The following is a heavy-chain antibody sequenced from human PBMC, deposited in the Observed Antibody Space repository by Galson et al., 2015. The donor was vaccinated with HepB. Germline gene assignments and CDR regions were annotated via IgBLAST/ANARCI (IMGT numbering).Heavy chain of an antibody. CDR1: GDIFSTFS. D-gene: IGHD3-16*01. CDR2: INAANGKT. CDR3: ARGFGGGSYWFDP. J-gene: IGHJ5*02. V-gene: IGHV1-3*01. Sequence: SVKVSCKASGDIFSTFSIHWVRQAPGQSPEWMGWINAANGKTRYSERLQGRVTSIRETSATTVYMELSSLRSEDTAVYYCARGFGGGSYWFDPWGQGTLVAVSS.